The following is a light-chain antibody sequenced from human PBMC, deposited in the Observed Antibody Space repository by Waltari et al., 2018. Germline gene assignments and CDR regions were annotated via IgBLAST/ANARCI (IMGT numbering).Light chain of an antibody. CDR1: SIEVGTYNR. Sequence: QSALTQPPSVSGSPGQSVTLSCSGTSIEVGTYNRVPWYQQPPGTAPKLIIFDLSSRPAGVPDRFSGSKSGSTASLTITGLQAEDEGDYYCSSYTPSGTLVFGGGTKLTVL. V-gene: IGLV2-18*02. J-gene: IGLJ2*01. CDR2: DLS. CDR3: SSYTPSGTLV.